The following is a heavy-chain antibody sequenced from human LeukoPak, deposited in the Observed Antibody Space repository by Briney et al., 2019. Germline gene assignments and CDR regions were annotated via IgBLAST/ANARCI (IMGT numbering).Heavy chain of an antibody. CDR1: GGSISSRSYF. J-gene: IGHJ4*02. CDR2: IYYKGNT. Sequence: PSETLSLTCTVSGGSISSRSYFWGWIRQPPGKGLEWIGSIYYKGNTYFNPSLKSRVTISVDTSKNQFSLKLSFVTAADTAVYYCASYSGYSYGFDYWGQGTLVTVSS. CDR3: ASYSGYSYGFDY. D-gene: IGHD5-18*01. V-gene: IGHV4-39*07.